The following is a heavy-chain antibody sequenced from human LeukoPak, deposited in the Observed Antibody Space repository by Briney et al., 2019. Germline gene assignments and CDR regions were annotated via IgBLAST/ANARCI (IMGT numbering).Heavy chain of an antibody. CDR2: ISGSGGST. D-gene: IGHD5-18*01. J-gene: IGHJ4*02. V-gene: IGHV3-23*01. CDR1: GFTFSSYA. CDR3: ASQGFSYGYGRIDY. Sequence: GGSLRLSCAASGFTFSSYAMSWVRQAPGKRLEWVSAISGSGGSTYYADSVKGRFTISRDNSKNTLYLQMNSLRAEDTAVYYCASQGFSYGYGRIDYWGQGALVTVSS.